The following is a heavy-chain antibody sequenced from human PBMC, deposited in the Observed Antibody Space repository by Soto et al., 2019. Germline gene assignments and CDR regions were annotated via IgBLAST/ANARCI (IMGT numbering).Heavy chain of an antibody. CDR2: IFTTGIT. CDR3: ARQYSSGAGWFDS. D-gene: IGHD6-19*01. J-gene: IGHJ5*01. Sequence: SETLSLTCAVYGGSFSGYYWSWIRQPAGKGLEWIGRIFTTGITNYNPSLKSRVTMSVDTSKRHFSLRLTSVTAADTAVYYCARQYSSGAGWFDSWGQGTLVTV. V-gene: IGHV4-59*10. CDR1: GGSFSGYY.